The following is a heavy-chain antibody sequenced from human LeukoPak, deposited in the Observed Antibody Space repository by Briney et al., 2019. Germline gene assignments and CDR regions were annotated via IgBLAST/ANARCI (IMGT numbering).Heavy chain of an antibody. V-gene: IGHV4-39*07. D-gene: IGHD3-10*01. CDR2: IYYSGST. CDR1: GGSISSSSYY. Sequence: SETLSLTCTVSGGSISSSSYYWGWIRQPPGKGLEWIGSIYYSGSTYYNPSLKSRVTISVDTSKNQFSLKLSSVTAADTAVYYCARGPSGGSRSYYPFDYWGQGTLVTVSS. J-gene: IGHJ4*02. CDR3: ARGPSGGSRSYYPFDY.